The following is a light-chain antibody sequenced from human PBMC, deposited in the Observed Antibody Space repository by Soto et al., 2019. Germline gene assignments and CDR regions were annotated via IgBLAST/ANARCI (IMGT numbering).Light chain of an antibody. CDR2: DVT. CDR1: SSDVGGYDY. V-gene: IGLV2-8*01. J-gene: IGLJ1*01. CDR3: NSYEGSNNYV. Sequence: QSVLTQPPSASGSPGQSVTISCTGTSSDVGGYDYVSWYQQHPGKAPKLMIYDVTKRPSGVPDRFSGSKSGNTASLTVSGLQAEDEADYYCNSYEGSNNYVFGTGTKVTVL.